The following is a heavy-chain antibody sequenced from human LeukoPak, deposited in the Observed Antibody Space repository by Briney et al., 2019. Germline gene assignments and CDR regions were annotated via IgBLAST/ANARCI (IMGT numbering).Heavy chain of an antibody. CDR3: ARGGVNYKIAGP. J-gene: IGHJ5*02. CDR1: GGSITSYY. Sequence: SETLSLTCTASGGSITSYYWSWIRQPPGKGLEWIGYIYYSGSTNYNPSLKSRVTISVDTSKNQFSLKLSSVAAADTAVYYCARGGVNYKIAGPWGQGALSPSPQ. V-gene: IGHV4-59*01. CDR2: IYYSGST. D-gene: IGHD3-10*01.